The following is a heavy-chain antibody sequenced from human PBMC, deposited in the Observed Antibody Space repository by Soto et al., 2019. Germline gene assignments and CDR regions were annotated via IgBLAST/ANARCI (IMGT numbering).Heavy chain of an antibody. V-gene: IGHV3-23*01. D-gene: IGHD3-10*01. CDR2: ISASATSNT. J-gene: IGHJ4*02. CDR1: GFISSSYA. CDR3: AKGGTVVRGVTLDY. Sequence: EVQVLESGGGLAQPGGSLRLSCAASGFISSSYAMNWVRQAPGKGLEWVSAISASATSNTYYADSVKGRFTTSRDNSKSTLYLQMNSLRAEDTAVYYCAKGGTVVRGVTLDYWGQGTLVSVSS.